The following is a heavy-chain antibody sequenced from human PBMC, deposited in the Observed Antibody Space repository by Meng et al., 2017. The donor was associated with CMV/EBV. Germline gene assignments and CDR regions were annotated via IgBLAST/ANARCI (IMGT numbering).Heavy chain of an antibody. V-gene: IGHV4-34*01. CDR1: GGSCSGYY. Sequence: VHRTHWGAGRCNPSETLSITSAGYGGSCSGYYWSLIRQPPGKGLEWIGEINHSGSTNYNPSLKSRVTISVDTSKNQFSLKLSSVTAADTAVYYCARGSIAARLGLGDWGQGTLVTVSS. J-gene: IGHJ4*02. D-gene: IGHD6-6*01. CDR2: INHSGST. CDR3: ARGSIAARLGLGD.